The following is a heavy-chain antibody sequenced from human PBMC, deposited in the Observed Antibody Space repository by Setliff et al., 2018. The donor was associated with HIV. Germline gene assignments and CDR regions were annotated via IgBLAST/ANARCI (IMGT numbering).Heavy chain of an antibody. CDR2: IHRSGNT. CDR1: GYSISSGYY. Sequence: PSETLSLTCPVSGYSISSGYYWGWIRQPPGRGLGWIGAIHRSGNTYYNPSLKSRVTISVDTSKNLFSLKVNSVTAADTAVYYCARHDITLVRGLVWGQGTTVTVSS. J-gene: IGHJ6*02. CDR3: ARHDITLVRGLV. D-gene: IGHD3-10*01. V-gene: IGHV4-38-2*01.